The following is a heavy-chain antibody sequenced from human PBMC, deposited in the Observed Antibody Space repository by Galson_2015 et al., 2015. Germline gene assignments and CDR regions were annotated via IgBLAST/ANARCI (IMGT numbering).Heavy chain of an antibody. D-gene: IGHD6-13*01. V-gene: IGHV3-33*01. CDR3: ARDESMSAAGTDY. CDR1: GFTFSSYG. Sequence: SLRLSCAASGFTFSSYGMHWVRQAPGKGLEWVAVIWYDGSNKYYTDSAKGRFTISRDNSKKTLYLQMNSLRAEDTAVYYCARDESMSAAGTDYWGQGTLVTVSS. J-gene: IGHJ4*02. CDR2: IWYDGSNK.